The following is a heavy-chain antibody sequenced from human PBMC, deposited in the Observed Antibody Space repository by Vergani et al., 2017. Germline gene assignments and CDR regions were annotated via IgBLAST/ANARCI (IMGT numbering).Heavy chain of an antibody. CDR3: AGHPSLPEPTPHDAFDI. J-gene: IGHJ3*02. CDR2: ISYDGSNK. D-gene: IGHD1-14*01. CDR1: GFTFSSYA. Sequence: VQLVESGGGVVQPGRSLRLSCAASGFTFSSYAMHWVRQAPGKGLEWVAVISYDGSNKYYADSVKGRFTISRDNSKNTLYLQMNSLRAEDTAVYYCAGHPSLPEPTPHDAFDIWGQGTMVTVSS. V-gene: IGHV3-30-3*01.